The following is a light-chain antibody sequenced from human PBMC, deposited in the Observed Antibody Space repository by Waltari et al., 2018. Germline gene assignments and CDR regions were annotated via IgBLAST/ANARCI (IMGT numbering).Light chain of an antibody. J-gene: IGLJ3*02. CDR2: EVS. V-gene: IGLV2-23*02. CDR1: SSYFGSYNL. CDR3: CSYAGSNTLM. Sequence: SALTQPASVSGSPGPLITISCTGTSSYFGSYNLLSWYQYHPGKAPKLIIYEVSRRPLGVSSRFSGSKSGDTASLTVSGLQAEDEADYYCCSYAGSNTLMFGGGTKLTVL.